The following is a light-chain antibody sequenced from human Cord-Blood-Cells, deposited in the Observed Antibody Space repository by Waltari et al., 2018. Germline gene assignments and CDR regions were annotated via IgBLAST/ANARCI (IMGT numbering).Light chain of an antibody. CDR2: DVR. CDR3: SSYTSSSTWV. J-gene: IGLJ3*02. Sequence: QSALTQPASVSGSPGQSITISCTGPSSDGGGYNYVSWYQQHPGKPPKLMIYDVRKRPSGVSNRFSGSKSGNTASLTISGLQAEDEADYYCSSYTSSSTWVFGGGTKLTVL. V-gene: IGLV2-14*01. CDR1: SSDGGGYNY.